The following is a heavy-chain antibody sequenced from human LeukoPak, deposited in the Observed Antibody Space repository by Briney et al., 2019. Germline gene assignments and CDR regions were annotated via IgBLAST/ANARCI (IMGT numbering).Heavy chain of an antibody. J-gene: IGHJ4*02. Sequence: GGSLRLSSAASGFTVSSNYMSWVRQAPGKGLEWVSVIYSGDSTYYADSVKGRFTISRDNSKNTLYLQMNSLRAEDTAVYYCARGGYYFDYWGQGTLVTVSS. CDR3: ARGGYYFDY. CDR1: GFTVSSNY. V-gene: IGHV3-53*01. D-gene: IGHD3-10*01. CDR2: IYSGDST.